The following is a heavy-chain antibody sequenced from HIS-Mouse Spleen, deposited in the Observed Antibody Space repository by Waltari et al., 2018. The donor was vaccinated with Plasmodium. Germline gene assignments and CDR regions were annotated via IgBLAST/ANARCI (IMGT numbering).Heavy chain of an antibody. V-gene: IGHV4-34*01. CDR3: ARVIPLGIPHFDY. J-gene: IGHJ4*02. CDR1: GGSFSGYY. D-gene: IGHD7-27*01. CDR2: INQCVSP. Sequence: QVQLQQWGAGLLKPSETLSLTCAVYGGSFSGYYWSWLRQPPGKGLEGIGEINQCVSPNYTPSLKGRGPISVGTSKNQFSLKLGSVTAADTAVYYCARVIPLGIPHFDYWGQGTLVTVSS.